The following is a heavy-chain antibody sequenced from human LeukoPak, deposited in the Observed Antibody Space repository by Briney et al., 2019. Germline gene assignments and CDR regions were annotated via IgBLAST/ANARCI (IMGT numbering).Heavy chain of an antibody. Sequence: ASVKVSCEASGYTFTNYAMNWVRQAPGQGLEWMGWISAYNGNTELAQKFQGRVTLATDASTSTAYVELRSLTSDDTAVYFCARGGSRSRRGDDAFDIWGQGTMVNVSS. CDR3: ARGGSRSRRGDDAFDI. V-gene: IGHV1-18*01. CDR1: GYTFTNYA. CDR2: ISAYNGNT. J-gene: IGHJ3*02. D-gene: IGHD3-10*01.